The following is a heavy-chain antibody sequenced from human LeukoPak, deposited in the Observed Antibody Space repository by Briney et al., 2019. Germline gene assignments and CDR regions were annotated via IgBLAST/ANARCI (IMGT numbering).Heavy chain of an antibody. CDR2: INHSGST. Sequence: SETLSLTYAVFGGSFRGYYWSWIRQPPGKGLEWIGEINHSGSTNYNPSLKSRVTISVDTSKNQFSLKLSSVTAADTAVYYCARIVQLWFIIDYWGQGTLVTVSS. CDR3: ARIVQLWFIIDY. D-gene: IGHD5-18*01. CDR1: GGSFRGYY. V-gene: IGHV4-34*01. J-gene: IGHJ4*02.